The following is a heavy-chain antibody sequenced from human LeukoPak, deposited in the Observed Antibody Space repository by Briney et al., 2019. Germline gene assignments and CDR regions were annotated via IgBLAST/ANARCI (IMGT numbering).Heavy chain of an antibody. D-gene: IGHD5-24*01. J-gene: IGHJ5*02. CDR1: GFTFSSYG. Sequence: GGSLRLSCAASGFTFSSYGMHWVRQAPGKGLEWVAVISYDGSNKYYADSVKGRFTISRDNSKNTLYLQMNSLRAEDTAVYYCAKAKRWLQLDWFDPWGQGTLVTVSS. CDR3: AKAKRWLQLDWFDP. CDR2: ISYDGSNK. V-gene: IGHV3-30*18.